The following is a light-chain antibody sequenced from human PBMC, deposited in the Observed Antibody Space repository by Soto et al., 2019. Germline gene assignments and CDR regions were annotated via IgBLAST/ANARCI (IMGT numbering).Light chain of an antibody. V-gene: IGLV2-23*02. CDR2: EVS. CDR3: CSYAASATRV. CDR1: SSDVGNYDL. Sequence: QSALTQPASVSGSPGQSVTISCTGTSSDVGNYDLVSWYQQHPGKAPQLLIYEVSTRPSGISNRFSGSKSGNTASLTISGLQDDDEADYYCCSYAASATRVFGGGTKLTVL. J-gene: IGLJ2*01.